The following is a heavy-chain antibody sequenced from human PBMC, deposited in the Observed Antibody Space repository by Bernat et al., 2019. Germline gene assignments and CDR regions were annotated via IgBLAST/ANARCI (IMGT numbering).Heavy chain of an antibody. CDR3: ARDTAMASYYYYGMDV. CDR1: GFTFSSYA. D-gene: IGHD5-18*01. CDR2: ISYDGSNK. V-gene: IGHV3-30-3*01. Sequence: QVQLVESGGGVVQPGRSLRLSCAASGFTFSSYAMHWVRQAPGKGLEWVAVISYDGSNKYYADSVKGRFTISRDNSKNTLYLQMNSLRAEDTAVYYCARDTAMASYYYYGMDVWGQGTTVTVSS. J-gene: IGHJ6*02.